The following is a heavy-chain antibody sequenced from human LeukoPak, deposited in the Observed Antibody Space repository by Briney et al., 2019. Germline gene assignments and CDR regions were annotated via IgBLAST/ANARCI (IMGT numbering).Heavy chain of an antibody. J-gene: IGHJ4*02. CDR3: AKDGGTALVDY. V-gene: IGHV3-23*01. CDR1: XA. CDR2: ISGSGSRT. D-gene: IGHD1-26*01. Sequence: XAXXXVRQAPGKGVEWVSGISGSGSRTYYADSVKGRFTISRDNSKNTLYVQMNSLRAEDTAVYYCAKDGGTALVDYWGQGTLVTVSS.